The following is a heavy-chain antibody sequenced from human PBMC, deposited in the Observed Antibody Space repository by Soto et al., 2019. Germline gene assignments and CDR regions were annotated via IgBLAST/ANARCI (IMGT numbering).Heavy chain of an antibody. D-gene: IGHD6-6*01. J-gene: IGHJ4*02. CDR3: ARDRTPFEYSSPGY. CDR2: IIPIFGTA. CDR1: GGTFSSYA. V-gene: IGHV1-69*13. Sequence: SVKVSCKASGGTFSSYAISWVRQAPGQGLEWMGGIIPIFGTANYAQKFQGRVTITADESTSTAYMELSSLRSEDTAVYYCARDRTPFEYSSPGYWGQGTLVTVSS.